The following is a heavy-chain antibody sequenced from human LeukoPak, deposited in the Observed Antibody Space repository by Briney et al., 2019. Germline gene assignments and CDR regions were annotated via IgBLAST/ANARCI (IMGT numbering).Heavy chain of an antibody. J-gene: IGHJ5*02. CDR3: ARDYYDSSGYYLDWFDP. CDR1: GGSISSGDYY. V-gene: IGHV4-30-4*08. D-gene: IGHD3-22*01. CDR2: IYNSGST. Sequence: SQTLSLTCTVSGGSISSGDYYWSWIRQPPGKGLEWIGYIYNSGSTYDNPSLKSRVTISVDTSKNQFSLRLSSVTAADTAVYYCARDYYDSSGYYLDWFDPWGQGTLVTVSS.